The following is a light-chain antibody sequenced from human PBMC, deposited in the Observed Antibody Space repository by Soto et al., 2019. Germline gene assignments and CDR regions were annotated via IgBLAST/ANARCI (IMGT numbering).Light chain of an antibody. CDR3: QQYNKWPPLT. CDR1: QSVGTN. J-gene: IGKJ4*01. Sequence: EVVMTQSPATQSVSPGERATLSCRASQSVGTNLARYQQKPGQAPRLLIYGASTRATGIPARFSGSGSGTEFTLTINSLQSEDLAVYYCQQYNKWPPLTFGGGTKVEIK. CDR2: GAS. V-gene: IGKV3-15*01.